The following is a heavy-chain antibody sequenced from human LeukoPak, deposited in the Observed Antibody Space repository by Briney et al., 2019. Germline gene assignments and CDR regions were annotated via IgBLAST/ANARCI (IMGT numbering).Heavy chain of an antibody. CDR2: INHNGST. CDR3: ASTDGDYHADNY. J-gene: IGHJ4*02. CDR1: GGSISSYY. D-gene: IGHD4-17*01. V-gene: IGHV4-34*01. Sequence: SETLSLTCTVSGGSISSYYWSWIRQPPGKGLEWIGEINHNGSTNYNPSLKSRVTISVDTSKNQFSLKLSSVTAADTAVYYCASTDGDYHADNYWGQGTLVTVSS.